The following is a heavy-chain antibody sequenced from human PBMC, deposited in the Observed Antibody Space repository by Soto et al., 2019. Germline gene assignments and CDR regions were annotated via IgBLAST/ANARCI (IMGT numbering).Heavy chain of an antibody. V-gene: IGHV1-69*01. J-gene: IGHJ4*02. D-gene: IGHD3-10*01. CDR1: VGTFSSYA. CDR3: TRAHFNSDFDY. CDR2: ISPIFGTA. Sequence: QVHLVQSGAEVKKPGSSVKVSCKASVGTFSSYAISWVRQAPGQGLEWMGGISPIFGTANYAQKFQGRVTITADESTSTAYMELSSLISEDTAVYYCTRAHFNSDFDYWGQGTLVTVSS.